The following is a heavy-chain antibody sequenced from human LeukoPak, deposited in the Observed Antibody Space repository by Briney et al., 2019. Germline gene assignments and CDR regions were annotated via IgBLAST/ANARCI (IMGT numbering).Heavy chain of an antibody. Sequence: SETLSLTCAVYGGSFSGYYWTWIRQPPGKGLEWIGEINHSGNTNYNPSLKSRVTISVDTSNNQFSLKLESVTAADTAVYYCARWWGFDPWGQGTLVTVSS. CDR1: GGSFSGYY. CDR3: ARWWGFDP. V-gene: IGHV4-34*01. J-gene: IGHJ5*02. CDR2: INHSGNT. D-gene: IGHD2-15*01.